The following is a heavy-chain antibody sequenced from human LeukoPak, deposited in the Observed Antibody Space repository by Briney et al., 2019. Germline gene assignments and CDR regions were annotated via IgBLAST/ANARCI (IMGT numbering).Heavy chain of an antibody. Sequence: PGGFLRLSCAASGFTFSSYAMHWVRQAPGKGLEYVSAISSNGGSTYYANSVKGRFTISRDNSKNTLYLQMGSLRAEDMAVYYCARGAGYSSSWLLQGGYYYYYMDVRGKGTTVTVSS. J-gene: IGHJ6*03. V-gene: IGHV3-64*01. CDR3: ARGAGYSSSWLLQGGYYYYYMDV. CDR2: ISSNGGST. D-gene: IGHD6-13*01. CDR1: GFTFSSYA.